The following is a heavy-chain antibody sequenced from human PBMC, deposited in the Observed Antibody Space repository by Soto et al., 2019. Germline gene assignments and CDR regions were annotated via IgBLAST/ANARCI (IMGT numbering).Heavy chain of an antibody. J-gene: IGHJ6*02. CDR2: ISAYNGNT. CDR1: GYTFTGYY. D-gene: IGHD6-6*01. Sequence: ASVKVSCKASGYTFTGYYMHWVRQAPGQGLEWMGWISAYNGNTNYAQKLQGRVTMTTDTSTSTAYMELRSLRSDDTAVYYCARGLRGSSSSDYYYYYGMDVWGQGTTVTVSS. CDR3: ARGLRGSSSSDYYYYYGMDV. V-gene: IGHV1-18*04.